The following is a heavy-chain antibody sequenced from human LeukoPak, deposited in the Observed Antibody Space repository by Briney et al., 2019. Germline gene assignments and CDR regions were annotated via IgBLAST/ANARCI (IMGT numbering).Heavy chain of an antibody. J-gene: IGHJ4*02. D-gene: IGHD6-19*01. CDR1: GFTFSSYA. CDR3: AKDSVQWLVLYPFDY. V-gene: IGHV3-23*01. CDR2: ISGSGGST. Sequence: RPGGSLRLSCAASGFTFSSYAMSWVRQAPGKGLEWVPAISGSGGSTYYADSVKGRFTISRDNSKNTLYLQMNSLRAEDTAVYYCAKDSVQWLVLYPFDYWGQGTLVTVSS.